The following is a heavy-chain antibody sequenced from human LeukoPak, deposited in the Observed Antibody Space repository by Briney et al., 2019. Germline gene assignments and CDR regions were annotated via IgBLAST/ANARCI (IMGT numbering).Heavy chain of an antibody. CDR2: IYHSGST. CDR1: GGSISSGGYS. J-gene: IGHJ2*01. V-gene: IGHV4-30-2*01. CDR3: ARGTIDGYYSGYFDL. D-gene: IGHD3-22*01. Sequence: PSETLSLTCAVSGGSISSGGYSWSWIRQPPGKGLEWIGYIYHSGSTYYNPSLKSRVTISVDRSKNQFSLKLSSVTAADTAVYYCARGTIDGYYSGYFDLWGRGTLVIVSS.